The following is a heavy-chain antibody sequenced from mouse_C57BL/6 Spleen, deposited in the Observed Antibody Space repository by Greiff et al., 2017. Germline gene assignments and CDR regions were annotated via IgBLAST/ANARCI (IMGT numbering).Heavy chain of an antibody. Sequence: VNVVESGPELVKPGASVKISCKASGYAFSSSWMNWVKQRPGKGLEWIGRIYPGDGDTNYNGKFKGKATLTADKSSSTAYMQLSSLTSEDSAVYFCARAWEGFDYWGQGTTLTVSS. CDR2: IYPGDGDT. D-gene: IGHD4-1*01. J-gene: IGHJ2*01. CDR1: GYAFSSSW. V-gene: IGHV1-82*01. CDR3: ARAWEGFDY.